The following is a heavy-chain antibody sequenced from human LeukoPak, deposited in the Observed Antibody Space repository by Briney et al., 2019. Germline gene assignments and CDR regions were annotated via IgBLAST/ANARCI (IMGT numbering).Heavy chain of an antibody. CDR1: EFTFSSYN. J-gene: IGHJ4*02. Sequence: GGSLRLSCAASEFTFSSYNMNWVRQAPGKGLEWVSSISSSSSYIYYADSVKGRFTISRDNAKKSLYLQMNSLRAEDTALYYCAKDAVVAVAGSYYFDYWGQGTLVTVSS. CDR2: ISSSSSYI. V-gene: IGHV3-21*04. CDR3: AKDAVVAVAGSYYFDY. D-gene: IGHD6-19*01.